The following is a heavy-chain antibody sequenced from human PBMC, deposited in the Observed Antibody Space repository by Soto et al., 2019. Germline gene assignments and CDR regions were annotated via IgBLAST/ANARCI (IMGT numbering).Heavy chain of an antibody. CDR3: ARGAFQRLGSSAFDI. J-gene: IGHJ3*02. Sequence: GGSLRLSCAASGFTFSSYGMHWVRQAPGKGLEWVAVIWYDGSNKYYADSVKGRFTISRDNSKNTLYLQMNSLRAEDTAVYYCARGAFQRLGSSAFDIWGQGTMVTVSS. CDR2: IWYDGSNK. V-gene: IGHV3-33*01. D-gene: IGHD6-25*01. CDR1: GFTFSSYG.